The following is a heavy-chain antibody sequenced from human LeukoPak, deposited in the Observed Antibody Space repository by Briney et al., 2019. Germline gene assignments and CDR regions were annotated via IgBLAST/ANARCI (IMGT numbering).Heavy chain of an antibody. CDR3: ARAIREMATTAPRMDV. J-gene: IGHJ6*02. CDR1: GGSISSYY. Sequence: PSETLSLTCTVSGGSISSYYWSWIRQPAGKGLEWIGRIYTSGSTNYNPSLKSRVTMSVDTSKNQFSLKLSSVTAADTAVYYCARAIREMATTAPRMDVWGQGTTVTVSS. D-gene: IGHD5-24*01. CDR2: IYTSGST. V-gene: IGHV4-4*07.